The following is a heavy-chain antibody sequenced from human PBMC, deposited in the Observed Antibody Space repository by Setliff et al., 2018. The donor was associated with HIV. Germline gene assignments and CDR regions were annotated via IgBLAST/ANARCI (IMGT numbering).Heavy chain of an antibody. V-gene: IGHV3-21*04. D-gene: IGHD2-15*01. CDR1: GFTFIDYA. CDR2: ISSSGSYI. J-gene: IGHJ6*03. Sequence: GGSLRLSCAASGFTFIDYALNWVRQSPGKGLEWVSSISSSGSYIYYAGSLRGRFTISRDYASNSLYLEMNSLRVEDTALYYCAKDRSVRDYNYHYLDVWGKGTTVTVSS. CDR3: AKDRSVRDYNYHYLDV.